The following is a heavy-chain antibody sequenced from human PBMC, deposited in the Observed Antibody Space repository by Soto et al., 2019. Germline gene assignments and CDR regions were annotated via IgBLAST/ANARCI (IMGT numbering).Heavy chain of an antibody. CDR2: INHSGST. J-gene: IGHJ6*02. D-gene: IGHD6-13*01. Sequence: SETLSLTCAVYGGSFSGYYWSWIRQPPGKGLEWIGEINHSGSTNYNPSLKSRVTISVDTSKNQFSLKLSSVTAADTAVYYCARAGYSRSWYLVGYYYYGMDVWGQGTTVTVSS. CDR3: ARAGYSRSWYLVGYYYYGMDV. V-gene: IGHV4-34*01. CDR1: GGSFSGYY.